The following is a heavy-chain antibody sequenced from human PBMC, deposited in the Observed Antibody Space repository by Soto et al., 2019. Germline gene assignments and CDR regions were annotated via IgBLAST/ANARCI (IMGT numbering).Heavy chain of an antibody. J-gene: IGHJ4*02. V-gene: IGHV3-7*01. CDR3: ARDTPSSSWYSVTHPPFDY. D-gene: IGHD6-13*01. Sequence: EVQLVESGGGLVQPGGSLRLSCAASGFTFSSYWMSWVRQAPGKGLEWVANIKQDGSEKYYVDSVKGRFTISRDNAKNSLCLQMNSLRAEDTAVYYCARDTPSSSWYSVTHPPFDYWGQGTLVTVSS. CDR1: GFTFSSYW. CDR2: IKQDGSEK.